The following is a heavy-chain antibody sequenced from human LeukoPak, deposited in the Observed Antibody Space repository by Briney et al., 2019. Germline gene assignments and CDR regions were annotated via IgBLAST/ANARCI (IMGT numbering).Heavy chain of an antibody. D-gene: IGHD3-3*01. V-gene: IGHV1-8*01. J-gene: IGHJ6*02. CDR2: MNPNSGNT. CDR3: ARGLTIFGVVTAYYYYYGMDV. Sequence: ASVKVSCKAAGYTFTSYDINWVRQATGQGLEWMGWMNPNSGNTGYAQKFQGRVTMTRNTSISTAYMELSSLRSEDTAVYYCARGLTIFGVVTAYYYYYGMDVWGHGTTVTVSS. CDR1: GYTFTSYD.